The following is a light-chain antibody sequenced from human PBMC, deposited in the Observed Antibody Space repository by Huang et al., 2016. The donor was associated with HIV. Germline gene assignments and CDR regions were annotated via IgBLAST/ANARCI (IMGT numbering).Light chain of an antibody. CDR2: VAS. Sequence: EIVLTQSPGTLSLSPVERATLSCRASQSVSRSYLGWYQHKAGQAPRLLIYVASSRAPGIPDRFSVSGSGTDFTLTISRLEPEDFAIYYCQQYESSPWTFGQGTKVEMK. V-gene: IGKV3-20*01. CDR3: QQYESSPWT. J-gene: IGKJ1*01. CDR1: QSVSRSY.